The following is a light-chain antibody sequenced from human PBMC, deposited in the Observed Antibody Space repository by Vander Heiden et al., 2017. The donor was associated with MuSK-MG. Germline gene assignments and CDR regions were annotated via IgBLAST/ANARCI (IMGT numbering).Light chain of an antibody. CDR3: QQDDRFPLT. V-gene: IGKV1-33*01. CDR2: DAS. J-gene: IGKJ5*01. CDR1: QDIRQY. Sequence: DIQMTQSPSTLSASVGDRVTITCQASQDIRQYLNWYQKKLGKAPKLLIYDASNLETGVPSRFSGSGSGTDFTFIISSLQAEDIATYYCQQDDRFPLTFGQGTRLXIK.